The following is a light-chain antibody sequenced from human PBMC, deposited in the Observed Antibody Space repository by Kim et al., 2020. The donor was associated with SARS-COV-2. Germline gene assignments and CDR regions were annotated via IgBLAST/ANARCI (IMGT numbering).Light chain of an antibody. CDR2: AAS. CDR3: QQYNNWPLT. J-gene: IGKJ4*01. CDR1: QSVSSN. V-gene: IGKV3-15*01. Sequence: DIVMTQSPATLSVSPGERATLSCRASQSVSSNLAWYQQRPGQAPRPLIYAASTRAPGIPARFSGSGSGTEFTLTISSLQSEDFAVYYCQQYNNWPLTFGGGTKVEIK.